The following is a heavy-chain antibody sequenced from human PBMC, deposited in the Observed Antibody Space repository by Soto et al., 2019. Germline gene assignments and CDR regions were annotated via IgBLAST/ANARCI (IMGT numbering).Heavy chain of an antibody. D-gene: IGHD5-12*01. Sequence: QVQLVQSGAEVKKPGSSVTVSCKASGGTFISYTISWVRQAPGQGLAWMGGIIPIFGTANYAQKFQGRVTITADESTSTAYMELSSLRSEDTAVYYCARGNHRWLQLWYFDLWGRGTLVTVSS. V-gene: IGHV1-69*12. CDR3: ARGNHRWLQLWYFDL. CDR1: GGTFISYT. CDR2: IIPIFGTA. J-gene: IGHJ2*01.